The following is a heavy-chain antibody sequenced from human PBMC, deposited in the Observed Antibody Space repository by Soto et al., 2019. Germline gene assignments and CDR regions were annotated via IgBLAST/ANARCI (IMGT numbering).Heavy chain of an antibody. D-gene: IGHD5-18*01. CDR3: ARRNGRWLQYWCLDL. CDR1: GGSFSSDY. J-gene: IGHJ2*01. Sequence: SETLSLTCTISGGSFSSDYWTWIRQPPGKGLEWIGYIYFSGVTNYNPSLKSRVTMSVDTSKNQFSLKLTSVTAADTAVYYCARRNGRWLQYWCLDLWGRGTLVTVSS. CDR2: IYFSGVT. V-gene: IGHV4-59*08.